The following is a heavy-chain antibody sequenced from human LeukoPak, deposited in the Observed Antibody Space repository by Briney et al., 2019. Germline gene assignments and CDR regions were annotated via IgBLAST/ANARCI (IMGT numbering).Heavy chain of an antibody. V-gene: IGHV3-7*02. J-gene: IGHJ4*02. CDR2: IKQDGSEK. CDR3: ATSVI. D-gene: IGHD2-21*01. Sequence: PGGSLRLSCEVSAFTFSNHWMSWVRQAPGKGLEWVANIKQDGSEKYYVDSVKGRFTISRDNAKNSLYLHMNSLRDEDTAVYYCATSVIRAQGTLVTVSS. CDR1: AFTFSNHW.